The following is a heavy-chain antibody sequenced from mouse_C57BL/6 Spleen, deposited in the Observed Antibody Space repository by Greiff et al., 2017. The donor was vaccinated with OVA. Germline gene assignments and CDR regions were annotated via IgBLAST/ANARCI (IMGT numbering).Heavy chain of an antibody. D-gene: IGHD2-5*01. CDR1: GYTFTDYT. CDR2: IYPRDGST. J-gene: IGHJ4*01. V-gene: IGHV1-78*01. CDR3: ARYYSNSHYDMDY. Sequence: LQESDAELVKPGASVKISCKASGYTFTDYTIHWVKQRPEQGLEWIGYIYPRDGSTKYNEKFKGKATLTADKSSSTAYMQLNSLTSEDSAVYFCARYYSNSHYDMDYWGQGTSVTVSS.